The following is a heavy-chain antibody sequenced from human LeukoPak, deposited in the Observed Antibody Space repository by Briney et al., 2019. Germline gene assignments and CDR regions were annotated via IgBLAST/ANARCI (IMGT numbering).Heavy chain of an antibody. J-gene: IGHJ4*02. V-gene: IGHV3-30*01. D-gene: IGHD6-6*01. CDR3: ARGPSSRSGKQDS. Sequence: PGKSLRLSCTASESTFSNFALHWVRQAPGKGLEWVAVISSNGNKIYYADSVRGRFTIFRDTSNKTVSLHMNDMRVEDTALYYCARGPSSRSGKQDSWGRGTLVTVSS. CDR1: ESTFSNFA. CDR2: ISSNGNKI.